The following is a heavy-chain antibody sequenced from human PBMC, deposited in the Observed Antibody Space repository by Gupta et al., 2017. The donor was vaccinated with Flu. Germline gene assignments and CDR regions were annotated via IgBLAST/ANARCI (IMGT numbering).Heavy chain of an antibody. D-gene: IGHD1-20*01. CDR2: VYSSGTT. CDR1: Y. J-gene: IGHJ6*02. Sequence: YWSWVRQPAGKGLEWIGRVYSSGTTNYNPSLKSRVSMSVDTSKNQFSLKLSSVTAADTAVYFCARNGRISGNYYFYDGMDVWGQGTTVTVSS. V-gene: IGHV4-4*07. CDR3: ARNGRISGNYYFYDGMDV.